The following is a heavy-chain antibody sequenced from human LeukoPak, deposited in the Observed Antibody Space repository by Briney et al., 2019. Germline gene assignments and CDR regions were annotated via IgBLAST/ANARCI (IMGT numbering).Heavy chain of an antibody. CDR1: GFTFSSYW. CDR2: IRQDGDEK. Sequence: PGGSLRLSCAASGFTFSSYWMTWVRQAPGKGLEWVANIRQDGDEKYYVDSVKGRFTISRDNAENSLYLQMNSLRAEDTAVYYCAREHYFYHMDAWGEGTTVTVSS. V-gene: IGHV3-7*01. CDR3: AREHYFYHMDA. J-gene: IGHJ6*03.